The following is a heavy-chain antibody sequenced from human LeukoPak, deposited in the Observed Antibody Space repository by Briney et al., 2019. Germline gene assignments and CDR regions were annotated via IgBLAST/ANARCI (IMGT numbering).Heavy chain of an antibody. D-gene: IGHD3-22*01. J-gene: IGHJ4*02. CDR2: ISSSGSTI. Sequence: GGSLRLSCAASGFTFSSYEMNWVRQAPGKGLEWVSCISSSGSTIYYADSVKGRFTISRDNAKNSLYLQMNSLRAEDTAVYYCARGEYDSSGYYAGYWGQGTLVTVSS. CDR1: GFTFSSYE. CDR3: ARGEYDSSGYYAGY. V-gene: IGHV3-48*03.